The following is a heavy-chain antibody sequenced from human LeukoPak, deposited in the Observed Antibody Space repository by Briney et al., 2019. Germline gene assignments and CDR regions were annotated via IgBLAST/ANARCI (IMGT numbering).Heavy chain of an antibody. CDR2: ISGSGGST. CDR1: GFSFSSYA. D-gene: IGHD1-20*01. CDR3: AKGLYNWNDLGVFDP. V-gene: IGHV3-23*01. J-gene: IGHJ5*02. Sequence: PGGSLRLSCAASGFSFSSYAVSWVRQAPGKGLEWVSGISGSGGSTYYADSVKGRFTISRDNSKNTLYLQMSNLRDEDTAVYYCAKGLYNWNDLGVFDPWGQGTLVTVSS.